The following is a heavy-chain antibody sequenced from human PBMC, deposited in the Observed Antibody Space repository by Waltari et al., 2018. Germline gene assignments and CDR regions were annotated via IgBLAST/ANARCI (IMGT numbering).Heavy chain of an antibody. V-gene: IGHV1-2*02. Sequence: QVQLVQSGAEVKKPGASVKVSCKASGYTFTGYYMHWVRQAPGQGLEWMGWINPNSGGTNYAQKFKGRVTMTRDTSISTAYMELSGRRSDDTAVYYCARLHGGGGNWFDPWGQGTLVTVSS. CDR2: INPNSGGT. D-gene: IGHD3-10*01. J-gene: IGHJ5*02. CDR3: ARLHGGGGNWFDP. CDR1: GYTFTGYY.